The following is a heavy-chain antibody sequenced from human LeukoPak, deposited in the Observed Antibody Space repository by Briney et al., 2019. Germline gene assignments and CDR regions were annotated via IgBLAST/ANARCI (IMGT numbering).Heavy chain of an antibody. CDR2: ISFDGSNK. J-gene: IGHJ6*03. V-gene: IGHV3-30*04. CDR1: GFTFSSYA. Sequence: GGSLRLSCAASGFTFSSYAMHWVRQAPGKGLEWVAVISFDGSNKYYADSVKGRFTISRDNSKNTLYLQMDSLRAEDTAVYYCATLNNYYYMDVWGKGTTVTVSS. D-gene: IGHD2/OR15-2a*01. CDR3: ATLNNYYYMDV.